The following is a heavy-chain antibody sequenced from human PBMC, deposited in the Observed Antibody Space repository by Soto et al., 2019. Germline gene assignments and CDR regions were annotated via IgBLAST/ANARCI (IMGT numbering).Heavy chain of an antibody. CDR1: GFTFSSYA. Sequence: GGSLRLSCAASGFTFSSYAMHWVRQAPGKGLEWVAVISYDGSNKYYADSVKGRFTISRDNSKNTLYLQMNSLRAEDTAVYYCARDAGYCSSTSCYPYNWFDPWGQGALVTVYS. V-gene: IGHV3-30-3*01. D-gene: IGHD2-2*01. J-gene: IGHJ5*02. CDR2: ISYDGSNK. CDR3: ARDAGYCSSTSCYPYNWFDP.